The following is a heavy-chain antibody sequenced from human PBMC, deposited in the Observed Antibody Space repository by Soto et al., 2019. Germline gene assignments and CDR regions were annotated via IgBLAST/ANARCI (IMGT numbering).Heavy chain of an antibody. CDR2: ISAYNGNT. Sequence: GASVKVSCKASGYTFTSYGISGVRQAPGQGLEWMGWISAYNGNTNYAQKLQGRVTMTTDTSTSTAYMELRSLRSDDTAVYYCAREGLRYSSGWAETNWFDPWGQGTLVTVSS. V-gene: IGHV1-18*01. CDR1: GYTFTSYG. CDR3: AREGLRYSSGWAETNWFDP. J-gene: IGHJ5*02. D-gene: IGHD6-19*01.